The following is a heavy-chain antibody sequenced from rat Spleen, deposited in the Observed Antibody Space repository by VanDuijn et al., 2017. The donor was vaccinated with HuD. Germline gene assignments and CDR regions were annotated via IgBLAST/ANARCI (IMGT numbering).Heavy chain of an antibody. CDR1: GFTFSDYY. J-gene: IGHJ3*01. V-gene: IGHV5-25*01. CDR2: ISPSGAIT. CDR3: ARLGGLRNWFAY. D-gene: IGHD4-3*01. Sequence: EVQLVESDGGLVQPGRSLKLSCAASGFTFSDYYMAWVRQAPTKGLEWVSTISPSGAITHYRDSVKGRFTISRENAKNTLYLQMDSLRPEDSATYYCARLGGLRNWFAYWGQGTLVTVSS.